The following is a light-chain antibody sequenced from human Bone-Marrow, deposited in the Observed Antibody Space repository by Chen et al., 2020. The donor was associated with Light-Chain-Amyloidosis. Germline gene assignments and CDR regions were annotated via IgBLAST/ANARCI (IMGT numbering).Light chain of an antibody. CDR2: LAS. J-gene: IGKJ1*01. Sequence: DIQMTQSPSTLSASVGDRVTITCLASQDINSWLAWYQQKPGKAPKLLIYLASNLERGVPSRFSGTRSGTEFTLTISSLQPDDVATYYCQHYNTYSRTFGQGTKVEIK. V-gene: IGKV1-5*03. CDR3: QHYNTYSRT. CDR1: QDINSW.